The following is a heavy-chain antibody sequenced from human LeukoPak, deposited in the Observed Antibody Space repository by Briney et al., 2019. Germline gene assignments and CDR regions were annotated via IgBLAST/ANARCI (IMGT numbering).Heavy chain of an antibody. D-gene: IGHD5-12*01. CDR3: ARDFQSGPRDFDY. Sequence: KFQGRVTMTTDTSTSTAYMELRSLRSDDTAVYYCARDFQSGPRDFDYWGKGTLATVSS. J-gene: IGHJ4*02. V-gene: IGHV1-18*01.